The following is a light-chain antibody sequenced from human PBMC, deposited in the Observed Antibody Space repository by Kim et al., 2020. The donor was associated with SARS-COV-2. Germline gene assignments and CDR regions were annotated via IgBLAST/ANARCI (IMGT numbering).Light chain of an antibody. CDR3: SSYAHSDKYV. CDR2: EVT. CDR1: SSDVGSYNY. J-gene: IGLJ1*01. V-gene: IGLV2-8*01. Sequence: GQSVTISCTGTSSDVGSYNYVSWYQQPPGKAPKLMIYEVTKRPSGVPDRFSGSKSGNTASLTVSGLQAEDEAEYYCSSYAHSDKYVFGTGTKVTVL.